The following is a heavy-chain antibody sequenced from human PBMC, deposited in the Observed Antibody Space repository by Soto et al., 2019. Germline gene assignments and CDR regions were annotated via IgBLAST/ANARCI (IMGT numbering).Heavy chain of an antibody. CDR2: IIPISDTT. D-gene: IGHD2-2*01. V-gene: IGHV1-69*01. Sequence: QVQLVQSGAEVKKPGSSVKVSCKASGGTFSSYAISWVRQAPGQGLEWMGGIIPISDTTNYAQKFQGRVTITADESTSTAYMELSSLRSEVTAVDYCARAQGSSTSLEIYYYYYYGMDVWGQGTTVTVPS. J-gene: IGHJ6*02. CDR3: ARAQGSSTSLEIYYYYYYGMDV. CDR1: GGTFSSYA.